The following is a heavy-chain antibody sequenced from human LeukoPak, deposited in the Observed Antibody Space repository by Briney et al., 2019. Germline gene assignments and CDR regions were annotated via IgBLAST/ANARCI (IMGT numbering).Heavy chain of an antibody. CDR2: INPYSGDT. CDR3: ARNAEDYVWGSYRSYGSYMDV. Sequence: GASVKVSCKASGYTFTGYFMHWVRQAPGQGLEWMGWINPYSGDTEYAQKFRGRVTMTRDTSMSTAYMELSRLTSDDTAVYYCARNAEDYVWGSYRSYGSYMDVWGKGTTVTISS. CDR1: GYTFTGYF. D-gene: IGHD3-16*02. V-gene: IGHV1-2*02. J-gene: IGHJ6*03.